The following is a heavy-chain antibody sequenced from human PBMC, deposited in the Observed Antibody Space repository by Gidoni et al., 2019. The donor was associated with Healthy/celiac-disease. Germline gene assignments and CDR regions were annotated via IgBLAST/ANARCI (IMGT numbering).Heavy chain of an antibody. CDR2: IKSKTDGGTT. CDR1: GFTFSNAW. D-gene: IGHD4-17*01. Sequence: EVQLVESGGGLVKPGGSLRLSCAASGFTFSNAWMSWVRQAPGKGLEWVGRIKSKTDGGTTDYAAPVKGRFTISRDDSKNTLYLQMNSLKTEDTAVYYCTTENDYGDFDAFDIWGQGTMVTVSS. J-gene: IGHJ3*02. CDR3: TTENDYGDFDAFDI. V-gene: IGHV3-15*01.